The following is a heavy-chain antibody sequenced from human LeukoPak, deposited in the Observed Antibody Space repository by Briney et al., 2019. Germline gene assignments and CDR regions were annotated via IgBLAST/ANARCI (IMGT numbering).Heavy chain of an antibody. D-gene: IGHD2-2*01. J-gene: IGHJ4*02. V-gene: IGHV4-4*07. CDR2: IYTSGGT. CDR3: ARGVVPASYFDY. Sequence: PSETLSLTCSVSGGSISYYYWTWIRQPAGKGLEWIGRIYTSGGTNYNPSLKSRVTMSVDTSKNQFSLKLSSVTAADTAVYYCARGVVPASYFDYWGQGTLVTVSS. CDR1: GGSISYYY.